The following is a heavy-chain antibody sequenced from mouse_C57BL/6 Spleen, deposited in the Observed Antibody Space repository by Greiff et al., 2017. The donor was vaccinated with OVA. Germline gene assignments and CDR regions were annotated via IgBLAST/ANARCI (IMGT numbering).Heavy chain of an antibody. D-gene: IGHD2-4*01. Sequence: VQLQQPGAELVRPGSSVKLSCKASGYTFTSYWMDWVKQRPGQGLEWIGNIYPSDSETHYNQKFKDKATLTVDKSSSTAYRQLSSLTSEDSAVYYCARHYYDYEWRAYWGQGTLVTVSA. CDR1: GYTFTSYW. J-gene: IGHJ3*01. CDR2: IYPSDSET. V-gene: IGHV1-61*01. CDR3: ARHYYDYEWRAY.